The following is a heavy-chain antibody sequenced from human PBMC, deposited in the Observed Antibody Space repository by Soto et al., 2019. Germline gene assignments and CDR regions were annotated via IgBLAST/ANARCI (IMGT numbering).Heavy chain of an antibody. CDR3: ARDQGVAAEGITWFDP. Sequence: PSETLSLTCTVSGASMNSYHWSWIRQPAGKGLEWIGHIHSSGSTNYNPSLKSRVTMSVDTSKNQFSLRLMSLTAADAAVYYCARDQGVAAEGITWFDPWGQGSLGTVSS. J-gene: IGHJ5*02. D-gene: IGHD6-13*01. CDR1: GASMNSYH. V-gene: IGHV4-4*07. CDR2: IHSSGST.